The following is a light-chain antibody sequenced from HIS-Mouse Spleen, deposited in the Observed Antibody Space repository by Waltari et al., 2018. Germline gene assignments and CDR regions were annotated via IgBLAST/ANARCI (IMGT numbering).Light chain of an antibody. V-gene: IGLV3-25*03. J-gene: IGLJ3*02. CDR1: ALPKQY. CDR3: QSADSSGTGWV. Sequence: SYELTQPPSVSVSPGQTARITCSGDALPKQYAYGYPQKPGQAPGMVIYKDSERPSGIPKRFSGSSSGTTVTLTISGVQAEDEADYYCQSADSSGTGWVFGGGTKLTVL. CDR2: KDS.